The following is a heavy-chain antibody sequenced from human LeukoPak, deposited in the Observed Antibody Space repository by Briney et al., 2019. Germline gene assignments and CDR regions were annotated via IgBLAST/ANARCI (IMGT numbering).Heavy chain of an antibody. J-gene: IGHJ4*02. Sequence: GRSLRLSRAASGFTFSSYAMSGVRQAPGRGREWGSAISGSGGSTYYADSVKGRFTISRDNSKNTLYLQMNSLRAEDTAVYYCAKTGHYYDRDDYWGQGTLVTVSS. CDR2: ISGSGGST. D-gene: IGHD3-22*01. CDR3: AKTGHYYDRDDY. V-gene: IGHV3-23*01. CDR1: GFTFSSYA.